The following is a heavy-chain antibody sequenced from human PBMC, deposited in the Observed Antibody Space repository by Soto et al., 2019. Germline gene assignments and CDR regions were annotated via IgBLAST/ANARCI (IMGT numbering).Heavy chain of an antibody. D-gene: IGHD3-10*01. CDR3: AHIRGAGAYYYYPMDV. Sequence: VSGPTLVNPRQTLTLTCTFSGFSLTTPGMCVSWIRQPPGKALEWLAVIDWGDDKYYSTSLKTRLSISMDTSKNQVVLEMTNVAPVDTATYYCAHIRGAGAYYYYPMDVWGQGTTVTVSS. CDR1: GFSLTTPGMC. CDR2: IDWGDDK. J-gene: IGHJ6*02. V-gene: IGHV2-70*12.